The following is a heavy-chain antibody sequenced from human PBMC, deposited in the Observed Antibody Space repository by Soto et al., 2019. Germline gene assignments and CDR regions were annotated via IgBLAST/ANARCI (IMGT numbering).Heavy chain of an antibody. CDR1: GFTFGSYW. Sequence: PGGSLRLSCAASGFTFGSYWMSWVRQAPGKGLEWLATIKMDASEKKYVDSVKGRFTMSRDNAKNAVYLEMNSLRAEDTAVYYCARESEDLTSNFDYWGQGTLVTVSS. J-gene: IGHJ4*02. CDR2: IKMDASEK. CDR3: ARESEDLTSNFDY. V-gene: IGHV3-7*01.